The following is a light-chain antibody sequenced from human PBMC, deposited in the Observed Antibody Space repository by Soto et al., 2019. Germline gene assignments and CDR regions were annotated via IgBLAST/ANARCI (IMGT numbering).Light chain of an antibody. J-gene: IGKJ2*01. Sequence: DIQMTQSPSSLSASVGDRVTISCRASQTISTYLNWYQQKPGKPPNLLIFAASSLQSGVPSRFSCSGSGTDFTLTISSLQPEDFATYYCQQSYLTPRTFGQGTKLQIK. V-gene: IGKV1-39*01. CDR1: QTISTY. CDR3: QQSYLTPRT. CDR2: AAS.